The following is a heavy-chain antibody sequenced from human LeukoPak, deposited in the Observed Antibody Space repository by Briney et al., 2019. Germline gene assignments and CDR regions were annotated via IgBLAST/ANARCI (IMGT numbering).Heavy chain of an antibody. CDR2: INPNSGGT. V-gene: IGHV1-2*02. D-gene: IGHD5-18*01. CDR1: GYTFTGYY. CDR3: ARGEGPIEELWAPINDY. Sequence: ASVKVSCKASGYTFTGYYMHWVRQAPGQGLEWMGWINPNSGGTNYAQKFQGRVTMTRDTSISTAYMELSRLRSDDTAVYYCARGEGPIEELWAPINDYWGQGTLVTVSS. J-gene: IGHJ4*02.